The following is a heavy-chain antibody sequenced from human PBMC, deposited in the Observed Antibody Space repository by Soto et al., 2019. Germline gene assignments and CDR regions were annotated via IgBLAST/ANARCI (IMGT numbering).Heavy chain of an antibody. Sequence: SETLSLTCTVSGGSISSSSYYWGWIRQPPGKGLEWIGSIYYSGSTYYNPSLKSRVTISVDTSKNQFSLKLSSVTAADTAVYYCARETNFEYYYDSSGYPLDAFDIWGQGTMVTVSS. V-gene: IGHV4-39*02. D-gene: IGHD3-22*01. CDR1: GGSISSSSYY. J-gene: IGHJ3*02. CDR3: ARETNFEYYYDSSGYPLDAFDI. CDR2: IYYSGST.